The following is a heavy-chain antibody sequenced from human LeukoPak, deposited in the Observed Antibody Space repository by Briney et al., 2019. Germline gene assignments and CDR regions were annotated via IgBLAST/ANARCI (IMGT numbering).Heavy chain of an antibody. CDR2: ICKDGSNK. J-gene: IGHJ6*02. CDR3: ARGRSSDFWSGYYYYYYGMDV. V-gene: IGHV3-33*08. D-gene: IGHD3-3*01. Sequence: GGSLRLSCAASGFTLSSYAMHWVRQPPGKGLEWVAVICKDGSNKDYADSVKDLLSISRDNSKNTLYLQMNSLRAEETDAYYWARGRSSDFWSGYYYYYYGMDVWGQGTTVTVSS. CDR1: GFTLSSYA.